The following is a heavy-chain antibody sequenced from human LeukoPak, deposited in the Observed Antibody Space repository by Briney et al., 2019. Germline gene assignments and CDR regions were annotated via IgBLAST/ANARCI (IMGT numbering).Heavy chain of an antibody. CDR2: IYYSGST. CDR1: GGSISSGGYY. CDR3: ARCGAVDY. V-gene: IGHV4-39*02. D-gene: IGHD4-17*01. Sequence: SETLSLTCTVSGGSISSGGYYWGWIRQPPGKGLEWIGNIYYSGSTYYNSSLESRVTISVDTSKNHFSLKLSSVTAADTAVYYCARCGAVDYWGQGTLVTVSS. J-gene: IGHJ4*02.